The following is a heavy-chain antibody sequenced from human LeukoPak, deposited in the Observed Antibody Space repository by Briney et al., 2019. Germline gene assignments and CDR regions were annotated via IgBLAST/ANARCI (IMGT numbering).Heavy chain of an antibody. J-gene: IGHJ4*02. CDR1: GYTFTGYY. Sequence: ASVKVSCKASGYTFTGYYMHWVRQAPGQGLEWMGRINPNSGGTNYAQKFQGSVTMTRDTSISTAYMELSRLRSDDTAVYYCARVAAAGTQWDYWGQGTLVTVSS. V-gene: IGHV1-2*06. CDR2: INPNSGGT. D-gene: IGHD6-13*01. CDR3: ARVAAAGTQWDY.